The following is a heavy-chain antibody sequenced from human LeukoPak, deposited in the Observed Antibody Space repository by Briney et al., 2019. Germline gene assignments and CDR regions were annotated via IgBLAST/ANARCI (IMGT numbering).Heavy chain of an antibody. D-gene: IGHD6-19*01. J-gene: IGHJ3*02. V-gene: IGHV1-2*02. CDR3: ARARSGWAPRWAFDI. CDR2: INPNSGGT. Sequence: ASVKVSCKTSGYTFTGYYMHWVRQAPGQGLEWMGWINPNSGGTNYAQKFQGRVTMTRDTSISTAYMELSRLRSDDTAVYYCARARSGWAPRWAFDIWGQGTMVTVSS. CDR1: GYTFTGYY.